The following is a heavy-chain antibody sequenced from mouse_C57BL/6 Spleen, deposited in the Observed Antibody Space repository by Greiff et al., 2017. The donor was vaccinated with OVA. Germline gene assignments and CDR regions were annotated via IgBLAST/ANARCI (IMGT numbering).Heavy chain of an antibody. CDR2: IDPEDGDT. J-gene: IGHJ3*01. CDR3: TTGRDYGSSPWFAY. D-gene: IGHD1-1*01. V-gene: IGHV14-1*01. Sequence: VQLQQPGAELVRPGASVKLSCTASGFNIKDYYMHWVKQRPEQGLEWIGRIDPEDGDTEYAPKFQGKATMTADTSSNTAYLQLSSLTSEDTAVYYCTTGRDYGSSPWFAYWGQGTLVTVSA. CDR1: GFNIKDYY.